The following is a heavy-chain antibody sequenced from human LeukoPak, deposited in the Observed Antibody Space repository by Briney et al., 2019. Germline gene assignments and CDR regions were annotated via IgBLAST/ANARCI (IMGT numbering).Heavy chain of an antibody. Sequence: GGSLRLSCAASGFTVSSNFMTWVRQAPGKGLEWVSVIYSGGTTYYADSVKGRFTISRDNSKNTLYLQMNSLRVEDTALYYCARSSSSWLLFDYWGQGTLVTVSS. J-gene: IGHJ4*02. D-gene: IGHD6-13*01. CDR2: IYSGGTT. V-gene: IGHV3-53*01. CDR3: ARSSSSWLLFDY. CDR1: GFTVSSNF.